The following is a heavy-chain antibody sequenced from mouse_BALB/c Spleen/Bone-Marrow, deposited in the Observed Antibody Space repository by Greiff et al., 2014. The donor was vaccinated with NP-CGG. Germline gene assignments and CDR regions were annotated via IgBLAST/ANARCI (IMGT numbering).Heavy chain of an antibody. Sequence: VQLQQSGAELVKPGASVKLSCTASGFNINDTYMRWVKQRPEQGLEWIGRNDPANGNTKYDPKFQGKATITADTFSNTAYLHLSSLTSEDTAVYYCGRGGGNPDYWGQGTTLTVSS. CDR1: GFNINDTY. CDR2: NDPANGNT. J-gene: IGHJ2*01. V-gene: IGHV14-3*02. CDR3: GRGGGNPDY. D-gene: IGHD2-1*01.